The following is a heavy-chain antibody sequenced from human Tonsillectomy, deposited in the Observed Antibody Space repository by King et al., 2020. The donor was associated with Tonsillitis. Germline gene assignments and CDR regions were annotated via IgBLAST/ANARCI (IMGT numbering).Heavy chain of an antibody. V-gene: IGHV3-20*01. D-gene: IGHD3-10*01. CDR3: VRYYYGSGTTQTFDI. J-gene: IGHJ3*02. Sequence: EVQLVESGGVVVRPGGSLRLSCAASGFTFDQYGMSWVRQAPGEGLEWISGIDWHGGTTGYAGSVKGRFTISRDNANNSLYLQMNSLRAEDTALYHCVRYYYGSGTTQTFDIWGHGTMVTVSS. CDR2: IDWHGGTT. CDR1: GFTFDQYG.